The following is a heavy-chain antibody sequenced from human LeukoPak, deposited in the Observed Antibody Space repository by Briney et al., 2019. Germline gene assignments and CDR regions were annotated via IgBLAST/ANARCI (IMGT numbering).Heavy chain of an antibody. CDR3: ARDQRSWYFDL. Sequence: SETLSLTCTVSGGSISSGSYYWSWIRQPAGKGLEWIGRIYTSESTNYNPPLKSRVTISEDTSKNQFSLKRSSVTAADTAVYYCARDQRSWYFDLWGRGTLVTVSS. V-gene: IGHV4-61*02. J-gene: IGHJ2*01. CDR2: IYTSEST. CDR1: GGSISSGSYY.